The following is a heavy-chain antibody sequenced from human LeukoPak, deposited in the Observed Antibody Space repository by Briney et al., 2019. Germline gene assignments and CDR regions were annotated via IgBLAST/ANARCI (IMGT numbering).Heavy chain of an antibody. J-gene: IGHJ4*02. Sequence: GGSLRLSCAASGFTFSSYEMNWVRQAPGKGLEWVSYISSSGSTIYYTDSVKGRFTISRDNAKNSLYLQMNSLRAEDTAVYYCAFGSSGWYPDYWGQGTLVTVSS. CDR3: AFGSSGWYPDY. CDR2: ISSSGSTI. V-gene: IGHV3-48*03. CDR1: GFTFSSYE. D-gene: IGHD6-19*01.